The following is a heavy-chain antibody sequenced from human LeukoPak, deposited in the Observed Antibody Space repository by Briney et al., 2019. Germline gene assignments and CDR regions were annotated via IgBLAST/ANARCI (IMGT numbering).Heavy chain of an antibody. J-gene: IGHJ4*02. CDR3: ARGASSWYSFDY. CDR2: ISAYNGDT. V-gene: IGHV1-18*01. CDR1: GFTFTSHG. Sequence: GASVKVSCKASGFTFTSHGFTWVRQAPGQGLEWMGWISAYNGDTHSAERFQGRVTLTTDTSTSTAYMELSSLRSEDTAVYYCARGASSWYSFDYWGQGTLVTVSS. D-gene: IGHD6-13*01.